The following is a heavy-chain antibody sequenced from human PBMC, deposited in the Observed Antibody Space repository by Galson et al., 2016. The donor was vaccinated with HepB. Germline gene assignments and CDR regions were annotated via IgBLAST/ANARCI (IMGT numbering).Heavy chain of an antibody. CDR2: ISYDGSNQ. D-gene: IGHD4-17*01. CDR3: ARDRLPYGDYSYYFYGMDV. J-gene: IGHJ6*02. CDR1: GFTFKNYA. Sequence: SLRLSCAASGFTFKNYAMHWVRQAPGKGLEWMAVISYDGSNQYYVDSVKGRITISRDNSRNTLFLQMNSLRDEDTAVYYCARDRLPYGDYSYYFYGMDVWGLGTTVTVSS. V-gene: IGHV3-30-3*01.